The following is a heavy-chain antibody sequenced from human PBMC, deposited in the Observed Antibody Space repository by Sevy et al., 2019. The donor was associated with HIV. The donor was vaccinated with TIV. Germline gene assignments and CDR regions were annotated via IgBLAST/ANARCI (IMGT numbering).Heavy chain of an antibody. J-gene: IGHJ4*02. Sequence: GGSLRLSCAASGFTFGSYSMNWVRQAPGKGLEWVSSISSSSSYIYYADSVKGRFTISRDNAKNSLYLQMNSLRAEDTAVYYCARVWRYCSGGSCTMNDYWGQGTLVTVSS. CDR3: ARVWRYCSGGSCTMNDY. V-gene: IGHV3-21*01. CDR2: ISSSSSYI. CDR1: GFTFGSYS. D-gene: IGHD2-15*01.